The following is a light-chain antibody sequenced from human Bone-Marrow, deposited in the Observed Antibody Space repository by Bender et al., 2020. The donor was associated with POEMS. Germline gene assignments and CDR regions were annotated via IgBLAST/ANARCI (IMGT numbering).Light chain of an antibody. V-gene: IGLV2-14*01. CDR2: DVS. J-gene: IGLJ1*01. CDR1: SSDVGGYNY. CDR3: SSYTSGSKL. Sequence: QSALTQPASVSGSPGQSITISCTGTSSDVGGYNYVSWYQQHPGKAPKLMIYDVSSRPSGVSNRFSGSKSGNTASLTISGLQAEDEADYYCSSYTSGSKLFGTGTKVTVL.